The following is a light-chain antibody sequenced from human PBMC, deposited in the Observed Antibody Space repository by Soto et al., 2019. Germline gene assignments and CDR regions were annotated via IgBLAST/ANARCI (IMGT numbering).Light chain of an antibody. V-gene: IGKV4-1*01. CDR1: HNVLYRSNNQNY. CDR3: QQYYSLWT. Sequence: TVTQGHRLTTKCTPCHNVLYRSNNQNYLAWFQHKEGQPPNLLIYWASIRESGVPDRFSGSGSGTDFTLTINCVPEEDVAVYYCQQYYSLWTFGQGTKVAIK. CDR2: WAS. J-gene: IGKJ1*01.